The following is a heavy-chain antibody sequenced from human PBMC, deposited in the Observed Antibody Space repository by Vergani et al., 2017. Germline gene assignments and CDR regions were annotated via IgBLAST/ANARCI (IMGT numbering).Heavy chain of an antibody. D-gene: IGHD1-1*01. CDR3: AKNPXISTTRHDYAMDV. CDR2: ISPGASTV. CDR1: GFKFSDYY. Sequence: LEESGGGSVKPGGSLGLSCAASGFKFSDYYMSWIRQAPGKGLEWVSHISPGASTVSYTDSVTGRFTVSRDNDNNSLTLDMTTLRVEDTAVYYCAKNPXISTTRHDYAMDVWGQGTTVTVSS. J-gene: IGHJ6*02. V-gene: IGHV3-11*04.